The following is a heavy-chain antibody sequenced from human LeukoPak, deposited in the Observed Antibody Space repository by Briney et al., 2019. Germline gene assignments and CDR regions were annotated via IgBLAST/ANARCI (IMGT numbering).Heavy chain of an antibody. CDR3: SRGRDQSKTGDY. V-gene: IGHV4-34*01. J-gene: IGHJ4*02. CDR1: DGSSGYY. Sequence: SETLSLTCAVYDGSSGYYWSWIRQPPGKGLEWIGEIHPSGITSFHPSLKSRASISADTSKNQFSLKLTSVTAADTALYYCSRGRDQSKTGDYWGQGTLVTVSS. D-gene: IGHD2-2*01. CDR2: IHPSGIT.